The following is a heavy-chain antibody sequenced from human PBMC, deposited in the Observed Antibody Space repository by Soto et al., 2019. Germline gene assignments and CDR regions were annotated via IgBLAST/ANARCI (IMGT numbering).Heavy chain of an antibody. CDR3: AREVQVHTPAFVY. D-gene: IGHD3-10*01. CDR1: GGTFNTYA. Sequence: QVQLVQSGAEMKKPGSSVKVSCQSSGGTFNTYAMNWVRQAPGQGPEWMGDISPMFGAANYAPKFQGRVTITADESTGTSYMHLRSLTSEDTALYFCAREVQVHTPAFVYWGQGTLVTVSS. CDR2: ISPMFGAA. J-gene: IGHJ4*02. V-gene: IGHV1-69*19.